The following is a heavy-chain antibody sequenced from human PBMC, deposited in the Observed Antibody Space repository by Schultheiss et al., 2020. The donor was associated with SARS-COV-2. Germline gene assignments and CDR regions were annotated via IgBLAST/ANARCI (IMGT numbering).Heavy chain of an antibody. CDR3: AKELIAVAGTLDY. CDR2: ISSNGGST. CDR1: GFTFSSYA. D-gene: IGHD6-19*01. V-gene: IGHV3-64D*06. J-gene: IGHJ4*02. Sequence: GGSLRLSCSASGFTFSSYAMHWVRQAPGKGLEYVSAISSNGGSTYYADSVKGRFTISRDNSKNTLYLQMSSLRAEDTALYYCAKELIAVAGTLDYWGQGTLVTVSS.